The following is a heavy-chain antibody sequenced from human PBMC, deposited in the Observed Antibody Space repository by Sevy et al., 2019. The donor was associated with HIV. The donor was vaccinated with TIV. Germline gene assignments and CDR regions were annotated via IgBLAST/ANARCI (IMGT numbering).Heavy chain of an antibody. Sequence: GGSLRLSCAASGFTFSSYVMHWVRQAPGKGLEWVAVISYDGSNKYYADSVKGRFTISRDNSKNMMYVQMNGLRAEDTAVYYCARGGKRFLEWGGGENYFDYWGQGTLVTVSS. CDR2: ISYDGSNK. J-gene: IGHJ4*02. CDR3: ARGGKRFLEWGGGENYFDY. CDR1: GFTFSSYV. V-gene: IGHV3-30-3*01. D-gene: IGHD3-3*01.